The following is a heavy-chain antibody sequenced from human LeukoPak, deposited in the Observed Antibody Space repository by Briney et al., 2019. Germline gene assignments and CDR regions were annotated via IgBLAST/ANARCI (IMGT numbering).Heavy chain of an antibody. CDR1: GYTFTVYY. CDR2: INPNSGGT. CDR3: ARVPLKNYDSSGYSTPSFDY. V-gene: IGHV1-2*02. D-gene: IGHD3-22*01. J-gene: IGHJ4*02. Sequence: ASVKVSCKASGYTFTVYYMHWVRQAPGQGLEWMGWINPNSGGTNYAQKFQGRVTMTRDTSISTAYMELSRLRSDDTAVYYCARVPLKNYDSSGYSTPSFDYWGQGTLVTVSS.